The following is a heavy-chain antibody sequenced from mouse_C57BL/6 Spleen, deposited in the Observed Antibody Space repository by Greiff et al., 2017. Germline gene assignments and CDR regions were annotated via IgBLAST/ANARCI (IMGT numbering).Heavy chain of an antibody. Sequence: VQLQQSGAELVRPGASVTLSCTASGYTFTDYEMHWVQQTPVHGLEWIGAIDPGTGGTAYTQKFKGQDILPADKSSSTGYMELRSLTSEDSALYYCTGAAPFAYWGQGTLVTVSA. CDR1: GYTFTDYE. CDR3: TGAAPFAY. V-gene: IGHV1-15*01. J-gene: IGHJ3*01. D-gene: IGHD6-1*01. CDR2: IDPGTGGT.